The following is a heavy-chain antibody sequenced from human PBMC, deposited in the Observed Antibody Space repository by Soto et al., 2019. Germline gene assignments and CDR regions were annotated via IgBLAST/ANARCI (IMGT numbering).Heavy chain of an antibody. CDR1: GFTFSSYG. D-gene: IGHD2-21*02. V-gene: IGHV3-33*01. CDR3: ARERVAYCGGDCYSAPFDY. J-gene: IGHJ4*02. CDR2: IWYDGSNK. Sequence: GGSLRLSCAASGFTFSSYGMHWVRQAPGKGLEWVAVIWYDGSNKYYADSVKGRFTISRDNSKNTLYLQMNSLRAEDTAVYYCARERVAYCGGDCYSAPFDYWGQGTLVTVSS.